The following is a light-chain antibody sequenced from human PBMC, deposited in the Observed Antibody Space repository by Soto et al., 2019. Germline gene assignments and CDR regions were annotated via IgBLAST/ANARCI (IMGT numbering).Light chain of an antibody. V-gene: IGKV3-20*01. CDR3: QQYSSSRT. CDR2: GGS. J-gene: IGKJ1*01. Sequence: TQSPGTLSLSPGEIANLSCRASQSVSSSYLAWYQQKPGQAPRLLIYGGSSRATGIPVRFSGGGSETVFTLTITRLEPEDVAVYYCQQYSSSRTLGQGTKVDIK. CDR1: QSVSSSY.